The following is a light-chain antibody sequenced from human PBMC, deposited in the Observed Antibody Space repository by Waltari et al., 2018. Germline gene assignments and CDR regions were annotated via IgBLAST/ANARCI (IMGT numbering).Light chain of an antibody. V-gene: IGLV2-14*03. CDR1: SRDVGGYDW. CDR2: DVS. J-gene: IGLJ1*01. Sequence: QSALTQPASVSGSPGQSITISCTGTSRDVGGYDWVSWYQQHPDKAPKVVILDVSYRPLGVSNRFSGAKSGNTASLTISGLQAEDEADYYCTSYTSSHSLVFGTGTKVTVL. CDR3: TSYTSSHSLV.